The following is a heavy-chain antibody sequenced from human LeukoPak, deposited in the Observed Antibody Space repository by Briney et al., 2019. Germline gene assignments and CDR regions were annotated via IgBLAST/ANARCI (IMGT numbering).Heavy chain of an antibody. V-gene: IGHV3-30*03. J-gene: IGHJ6*02. CDR2: ISYDGSNK. CDR3: ARGGYYLYGMDV. CDR1: GFTFSSYG. Sequence: GGSLRLSCAASGFTFSSYGMHWVRQAPGKGLEWVAVISYDGSNKYYADSVKGRFTISRDNSKNTLYLQMNSLRAEDTAVYYCARGGYYLYGMDVWGQGTTVTVSS. D-gene: IGHD3-10*01.